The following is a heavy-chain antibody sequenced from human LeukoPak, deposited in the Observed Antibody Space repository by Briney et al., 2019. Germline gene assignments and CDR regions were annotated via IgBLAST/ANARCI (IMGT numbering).Heavy chain of an antibody. D-gene: IGHD3-9*01. Sequence: SETLSLTCAVYGRSFRGYYWSWIRQPPGKGLEWIGGINDSGSTHYNTSLNSRVTISVDTSKNQVYLKLSSVTAADTAIYYCARGVSHRNFDWLFYWGQGTLVTVSS. J-gene: IGHJ4*02. CDR3: ARGVSHRNFDWLFY. CDR1: GRSFRGYY. V-gene: IGHV4-34*01. CDR2: INDSGST.